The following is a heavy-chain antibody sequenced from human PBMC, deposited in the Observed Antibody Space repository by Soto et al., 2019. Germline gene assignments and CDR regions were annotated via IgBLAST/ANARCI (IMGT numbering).Heavy chain of an antibody. CDR3: ARDRYYYGAGSPLLGAFDI. V-gene: IGHV3-48*02. CDR2: ISSSSSTI. CDR1: GFTFSSYS. D-gene: IGHD3-10*01. J-gene: IGHJ3*02. Sequence: GGSLRLSCAASGFTFSSYSMNWVRQAPGKGLEWVSYISSSSSTIYYADSVKGRFTISRDNAKNSLYLQMNSLRDEDTAVYYGARDRYYYGAGSPLLGAFDIWGQGTMVTVSS.